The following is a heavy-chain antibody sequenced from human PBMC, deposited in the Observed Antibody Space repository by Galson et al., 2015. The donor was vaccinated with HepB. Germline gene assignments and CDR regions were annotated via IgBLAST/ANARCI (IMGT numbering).Heavy chain of an antibody. CDR2: VTSGGDKT. CDR3: VTTVRGINY. Sequence: SLRLSCAASGFTFNSYAMAWVRQAPGKGLEWVSVVTSGGDKTIFADSRAGRVLLSRDHSRNTLYLQTNSLRADDTAVYYCVTTVRGINYWGQGTLLTVSS. CDR1: GFTFNSYA. V-gene: IGHV3-23*01. J-gene: IGHJ4*02. D-gene: IGHD3-10*01.